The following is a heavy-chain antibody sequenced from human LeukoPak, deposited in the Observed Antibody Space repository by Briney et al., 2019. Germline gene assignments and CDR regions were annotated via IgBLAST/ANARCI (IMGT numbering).Heavy chain of an antibody. CDR1: GFTVSSNY. D-gene: IGHD3-22*01. CDR2: IYSGGST. V-gene: IGHV3-53*01. Sequence: GGSLRLSCAASGFTVSSNYMSWVRQAPGKGLEWVSVIYSGGSTYYADSVKGRFTISRDNSKNTLYLQMNNLRAEDTAVYYCASQFYYDSSGYYWTRDYWGQGTLVTVSS. J-gene: IGHJ4*02. CDR3: ASQFYYDSSGYYWTRDY.